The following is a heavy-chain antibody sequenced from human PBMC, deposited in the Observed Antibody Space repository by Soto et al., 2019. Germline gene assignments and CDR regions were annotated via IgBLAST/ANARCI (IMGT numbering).Heavy chain of an antibody. CDR3: ATTMIVVVSFPD. J-gene: IGHJ4*02. CDR2: IYYSGST. Sequence: QLQLQESGPGLVKPSETLSLTCTVSGGSISSSSYYWGWIRQPPGKGLEWIGSIYYSGSTYYNPSLKSRVTISVDTSKNQFSLNLSSVTAADTAVYYCATTMIVVVSFPDWGQGTLVTVSS. D-gene: IGHD3-22*01. CDR1: GGSISSSSYY. V-gene: IGHV4-39*01.